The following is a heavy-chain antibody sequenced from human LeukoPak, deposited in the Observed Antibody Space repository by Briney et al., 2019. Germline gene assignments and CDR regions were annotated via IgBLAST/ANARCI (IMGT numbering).Heavy chain of an antibody. CDR2: ISGSGGST. Sequence: QAGGSLRLPCAASGFTFSSYAMSWVRQAPGKGLEWVSAISGSGGSTYYADSVKGRFTISRDNSKNTLYLQMNSLRAEDTAVYYCAKLAARDPGAPGWFDPWGQGTLVTVSS. CDR3: AKLAARDPGAPGWFDP. J-gene: IGHJ5*02. V-gene: IGHV3-23*01. D-gene: IGHD1-26*01. CDR1: GFTFSSYA.